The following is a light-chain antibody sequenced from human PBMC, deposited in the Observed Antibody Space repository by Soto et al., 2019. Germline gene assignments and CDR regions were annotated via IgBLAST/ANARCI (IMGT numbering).Light chain of an antibody. J-gene: IGKJ4*01. CDR1: QSVSSSY. CDR2: GAS. CDR3: QQYDRSPLT. V-gene: IGKV3-20*01. Sequence: EIVLTQSPGTLYLSPGERATLSCRASQSVSSSYLAWYQQKPGQAPRLLIYGASSRATGIPDRFRGSGSGTTFTLTIRRLEPEDFAVYYCQQYDRSPLTFGGGTKVEIK.